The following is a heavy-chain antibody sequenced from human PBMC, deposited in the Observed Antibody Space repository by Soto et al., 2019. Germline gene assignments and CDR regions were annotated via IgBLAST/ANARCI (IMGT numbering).Heavy chain of an antibody. CDR1: GASLDRSNYY. D-gene: IGHD2-21*02. Sequence: SLTMRLPCNASGASLDRSNYYWDWSRQPRGKRLEWIGPTYYNGNAYYNPSLRGRVTMSVDTSKNQFSLKLMSVTAADTAVYYCARHPSDFWFDPWGQGSLVTVSS. V-gene: IGHV4-39*01. CDR2: TYYNGNA. J-gene: IGHJ5*02. CDR3: ARHPSDFWFDP.